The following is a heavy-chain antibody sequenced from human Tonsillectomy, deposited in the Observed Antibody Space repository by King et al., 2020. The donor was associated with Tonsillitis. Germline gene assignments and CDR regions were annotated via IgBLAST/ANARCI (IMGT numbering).Heavy chain of an antibody. D-gene: IGHD3-16*01. Sequence: QLVQSGGGLVQPGRSLRLSCAASGFTFDDYAMHWVRQGPGKGLEWVSGISWNSGRIGYADSVKGRFTISRDNAKNSLYLQMNSLRAEDTALYYCAKDLGGSYGKYYFDYWGQGTLVTVSS. V-gene: IGHV3-9*01. J-gene: IGHJ4*02. CDR3: AKDLGGSYGKYYFDY. CDR1: GFTFDDYA. CDR2: ISWNSGRI.